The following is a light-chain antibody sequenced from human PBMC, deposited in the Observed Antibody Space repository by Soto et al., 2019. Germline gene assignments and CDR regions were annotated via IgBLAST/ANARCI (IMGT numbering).Light chain of an antibody. Sequence: DIQMTQSPSTLSASVGDRVTITCRASQSISSWLAWYQQKPGKAPKLLIYKASSLESGVPSRCSGSGSGTDFTLTISSLQPDDFATYDCQQYNSLWTFGQGTKVESK. CDR2: KAS. CDR3: QQYNSLWT. V-gene: IGKV1-5*03. J-gene: IGKJ1*01. CDR1: QSISSW.